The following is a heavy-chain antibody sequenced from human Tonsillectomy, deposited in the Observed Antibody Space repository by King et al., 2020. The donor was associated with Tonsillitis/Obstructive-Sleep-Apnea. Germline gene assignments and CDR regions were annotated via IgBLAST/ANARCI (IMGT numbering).Heavy chain of an antibody. J-gene: IGHJ4*02. Sequence: VQLQQWGAGLLKPSETLSLTCAVYGGSFSGYYWSWIRQPPGKGLEWIGEINHSDSTNYNPSLKSRVTISVDTSKNQFSLRLSSVTAADTAVYYCARGGSDATPQEFDCWGQGTLVTVSS. CDR2: INHSDST. CDR1: GGSFSGYY. D-gene: IGHD2-15*01. CDR3: ARGGSDATPQEFDC. V-gene: IGHV4-34*01.